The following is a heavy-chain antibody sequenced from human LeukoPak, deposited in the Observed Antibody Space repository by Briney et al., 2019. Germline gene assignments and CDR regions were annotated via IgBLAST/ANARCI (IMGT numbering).Heavy chain of an antibody. CDR3: ARDPIYYYDSSGYPDY. CDR1: GYTFNSYG. Sequence: GASVKVSCKASGYTFNSYGISWVRQAPGQGLEWMGWISAYNGNTNYAQKLQGRVTMTTDTSTSTAYMELRSLRSDDTAVYYCARDPIYYYDSSGYPDYWGQGTLVTVSS. V-gene: IGHV1-18*01. D-gene: IGHD3-22*01. CDR2: ISAYNGNT. J-gene: IGHJ4*02.